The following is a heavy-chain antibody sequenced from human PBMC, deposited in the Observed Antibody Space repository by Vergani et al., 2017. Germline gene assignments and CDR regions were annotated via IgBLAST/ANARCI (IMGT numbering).Heavy chain of an antibody. Sequence: QVQLQESGPGLVKPSQTLSLTCTVSGGSISSGDYYWSWIRQPPGKGLEWIGYIYYSGSTYYNPSLKSRGTISVDTSKNQFSLKLSSVTAADTAVYYCARGRREYYDYVWGTTVVGYYFDYWGQGTLVTVSS. CDR2: IYYSGST. J-gene: IGHJ4*02. CDR3: ARGRREYYDYVWGTTVVGYYFDY. D-gene: IGHD3-16*01. CDR1: GGSISSGDYY. V-gene: IGHV4-30-4*08.